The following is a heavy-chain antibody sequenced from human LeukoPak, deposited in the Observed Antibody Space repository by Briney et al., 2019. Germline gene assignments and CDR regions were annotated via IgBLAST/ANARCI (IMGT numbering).Heavy chain of an antibody. CDR1: GFTFSTSA. CDR2: ISGSGDTT. J-gene: IGHJ4*02. Sequence: GGSLRLSCAASGFTFSTSAMSWVRQAPGKGLDWVSVISGSGDTTYNADSVKGRFTISRDNSKNTLYLQMTSLRAEDTAVYYCANCEEDGSGSYSLTNWGQGTLVTVSS. D-gene: IGHD3-10*01. CDR3: ANCEEDGSGSYSLTN. V-gene: IGHV3-23*01.